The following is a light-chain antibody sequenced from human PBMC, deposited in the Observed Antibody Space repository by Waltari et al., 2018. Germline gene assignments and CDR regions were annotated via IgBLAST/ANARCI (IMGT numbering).Light chain of an antibody. V-gene: IGLV3-21*04. CDR3: HVWHPDVDPGV. CDR2: YDS. J-gene: IGLJ1*01. CDR1: NIGSYS. Sequence: SYVLTQPPSVSVAPGETARITCRGDNIGSYSVHWYQQRPGQAPMLVIYYDSDRPSGIPERVSGSNSGNTATLTISRVEAGDEAKYYCHVWHPDVDPGVFGTGTDVTVL.